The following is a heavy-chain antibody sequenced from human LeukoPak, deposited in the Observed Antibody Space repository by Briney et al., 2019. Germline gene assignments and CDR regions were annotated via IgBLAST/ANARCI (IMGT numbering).Heavy chain of an antibody. D-gene: IGHD3-10*01. CDR3: ATTRWTSERGGFDY. V-gene: IGHV4-39*01. CDR2: LYYGGST. CDR1: DGSSSSTSSY. J-gene: IGHJ4*02. Sequence: SETLSLTCIVSDGSSSSTSSYWGWIRQPPGKGLEWIASLYYGGSTYYNPSLQSRVTISLDTSKNQFSLKVSSVTAADTAMYYCATTRWTSERGGFDYWGQGTLVTVSS.